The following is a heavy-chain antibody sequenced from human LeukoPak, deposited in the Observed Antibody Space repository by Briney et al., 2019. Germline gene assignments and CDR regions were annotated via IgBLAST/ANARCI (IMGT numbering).Heavy chain of an antibody. V-gene: IGHV3-33*08. CDR1: GFTFSSYW. CDR2: IWYDGSKE. Sequence: PGGSLRLSCAASGFTFSSYWMSWVRQAPGKGLEWVAVIWYDGSKEYYADSVKGRFTISRDNSKNTLYLQMNSLRAEDTAVYYCARDRYYGSENYYYYYYMDVWGKGTTVTVSS. D-gene: IGHD3-10*01. CDR3: ARDRYYGSENYYYYYYMDV. J-gene: IGHJ6*03.